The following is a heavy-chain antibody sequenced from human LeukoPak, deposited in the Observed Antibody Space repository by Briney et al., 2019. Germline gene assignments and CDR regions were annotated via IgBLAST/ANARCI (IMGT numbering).Heavy chain of an antibody. CDR2: IYYSGST. V-gene: IGHV4-59*01. CDR3: ARDSLRGTSRYSGYYFDY. CDR1: GGSISSYY. J-gene: IGHJ4*02. D-gene: IGHD2-2*01. Sequence: SETLSLTCTVSGGSISSYYWSWIRQPPGKGLEWIGYIYYSGSTKYNPSLKSRVTISVDTSKNQFSLKLSSVTAADTAVYYCARDSLRGTSRYSGYYFDYWGQGTLVTVSS.